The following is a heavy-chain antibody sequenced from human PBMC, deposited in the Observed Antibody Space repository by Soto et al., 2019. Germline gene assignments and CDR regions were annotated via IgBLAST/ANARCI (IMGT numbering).Heavy chain of an antibody. CDR3: ARRSRDCSGGSCYPFFDY. D-gene: IGHD2-15*01. Sequence: SETLSLTCTVSGGSISSSSYYWGWIRQPPGKGLEWIGSIYYSGSTYYNPSLKSRVTISVDTSKNQFSLKLSSVTAADTAVYYCARRSRDCSGGSCYPFFDYWGQGTLVTVPQ. CDR1: GGSISSSSYY. CDR2: IYYSGST. V-gene: IGHV4-39*01. J-gene: IGHJ4*02.